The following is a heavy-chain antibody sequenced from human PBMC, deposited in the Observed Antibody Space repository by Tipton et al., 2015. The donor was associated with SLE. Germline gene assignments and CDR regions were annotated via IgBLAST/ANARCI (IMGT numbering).Heavy chain of an antibody. CDR3: ARGSGWPYYYYYMDV. V-gene: IGHV3-11*01. CDR2: ISSSGSTI. CDR1: GFTFGDYY. Sequence: SLRLSCAASGFTFGDYYMSWIRQAPGKGLEWVSYISSSGSTIYYADSVKGRFTISRDNAKNSLYLQMNSLRAEDTAVYYCARGSGWPYYYYYMDVWGKGTTVTVSS. J-gene: IGHJ6*03. D-gene: IGHD6-19*01.